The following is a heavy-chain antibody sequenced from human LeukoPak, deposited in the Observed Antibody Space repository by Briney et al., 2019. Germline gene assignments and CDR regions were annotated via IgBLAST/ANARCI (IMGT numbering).Heavy chain of an antibody. CDR3: VGGDY. V-gene: IGHV3-7*01. J-gene: IGHJ4*02. Sequence: GGSLRLSCAASGLTFSIHWMNWVRQAPGKGLECVANINQDGSDKYYVDSVKGRFTISRDNTKNSLHLQMNSLRAEDTAVYYCVGGDYWGQGTLVTVSS. CDR1: GLTFSIHW. CDR2: INQDGSDK.